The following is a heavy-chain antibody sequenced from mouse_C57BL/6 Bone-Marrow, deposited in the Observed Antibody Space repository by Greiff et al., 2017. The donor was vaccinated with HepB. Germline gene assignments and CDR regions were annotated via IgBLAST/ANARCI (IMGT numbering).Heavy chain of an antibody. CDR3: AREGVLYPFYFDY. CDR1: GYTFTSYW. V-gene: IGHV1-52*01. D-gene: IGHD2-12*01. Sequence: QVHVKQPGAELVRPGSSVKLSCKASGYTFTSYWMHWVKQRPIQGLEWIGNIDPSDSETHYNQKFKDKATLTVDKSSSTAYMQLSSLTSEDSAVYYCAREGVLYPFYFDYWGQGTTLTVSS. J-gene: IGHJ2*01. CDR2: IDPSDSET.